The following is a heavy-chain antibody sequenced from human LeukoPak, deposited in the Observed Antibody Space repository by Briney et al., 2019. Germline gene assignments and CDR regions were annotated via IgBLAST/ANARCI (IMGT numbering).Heavy chain of an antibody. CDR3: AKEGIIIDSSSWHHSPGY. CDR1: GFTFSSYA. Sequence: GGSLRLSCAASGFTFSSYAMSWVRQAPGKGLEWVSAISGSGGSTYYADSVKGRFTISRDNSKNTLYLQMNSLRAEDTAVYYCAKEGIIIDSSSWHHSPGYWGQGTLVTVSS. CDR2: ISGSGGST. J-gene: IGHJ4*02. D-gene: IGHD6-13*01. V-gene: IGHV3-23*01.